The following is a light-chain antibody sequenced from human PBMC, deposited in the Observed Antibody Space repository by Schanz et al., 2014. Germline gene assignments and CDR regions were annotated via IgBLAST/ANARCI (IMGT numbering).Light chain of an antibody. CDR2: DVS. CDR3: SSYTTNSAPGVV. Sequence: QSALTQPRSVSGSPGQSVTISCTGTSSDVGGYNYVSWYQHHPGKAPKLMIFDVSNRPSGVSNRFSGSKSGNTASLTISGLQAEDEAEYYCSSYTTNSAPGVVFGGGTKLTVL. CDR1: SSDVGGYNY. J-gene: IGLJ2*01. V-gene: IGLV2-14*03.